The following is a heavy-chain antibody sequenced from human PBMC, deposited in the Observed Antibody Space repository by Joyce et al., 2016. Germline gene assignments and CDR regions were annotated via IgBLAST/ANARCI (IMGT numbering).Heavy chain of an antibody. CDR3: VRGISARPGGPNWFDP. J-gene: IGHJ5*02. Sequence: EVQLVESRGGLVQPGGSLRLSCAASGFSFSGYWIHWVRQAPGKGLVGVSRNNTDGSSTRFADSVKGRFTISRDNAKNTLYLQMNSLRAEDTAVYYCVRGISARPGGPNWFDPWGQGTLVTVSS. D-gene: IGHD6-6*01. CDR1: GFSFSGYW. V-gene: IGHV3-74*01. CDR2: NNTDGSST.